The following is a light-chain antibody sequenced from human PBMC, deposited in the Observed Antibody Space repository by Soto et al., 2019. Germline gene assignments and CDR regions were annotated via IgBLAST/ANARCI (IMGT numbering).Light chain of an antibody. CDR3: QHYNSYSEA. Sequence: DIQMTQSPSTLSASVADRVTITCRASQSISSWLAWYRQKPGKAPKLLIYKASSLESGVPSRFSGSGSGTEFTLTISSLQPDDFATYYCQHYNSYSEAFGQGTKVDI. CDR1: QSISSW. V-gene: IGKV1-5*03. CDR2: KAS. J-gene: IGKJ1*01.